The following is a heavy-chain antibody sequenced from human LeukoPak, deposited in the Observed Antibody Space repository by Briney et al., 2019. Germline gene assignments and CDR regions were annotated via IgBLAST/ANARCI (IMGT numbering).Heavy chain of an antibody. CDR2: IYYSGST. J-gene: IGHJ6*03. D-gene: IGHD3-22*01. CDR1: GGSISSGDYY. V-gene: IGHV4-30-4*08. Sequence: SETLSLTCTVSGGSISSGDYYWSWIRQPPGKGLEWIGYIYYSGSTYYNPSLKSRVTISVDTSKNQFSLKLSSVTAADTAVYYCARGTYYYDSSGYLLPSYYYYMDVWGKGTTVTVSS. CDR3: ARGTYYYDSSGYLLPSYYYYMDV.